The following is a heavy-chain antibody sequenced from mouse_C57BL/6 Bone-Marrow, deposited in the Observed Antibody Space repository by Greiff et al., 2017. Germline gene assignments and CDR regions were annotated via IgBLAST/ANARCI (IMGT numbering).Heavy chain of an antibody. CDR1: GYTFTGYW. CDR3: ARRDWAWLAY. V-gene: IGHV1-9*01. CDR2: ILPGSGST. D-gene: IGHD4-1*01. J-gene: IGHJ3*01. Sequence: VQLQESGAELMKPGASVKLSCKATGYTFTGYWIEWVKQRPGHGLEWIGEILPGSGSTNYNEKFKGKATFTADTSSNTAYMQLSSLTTEVSAIYYCARRDWAWLAYWGQGTLVTVSA.